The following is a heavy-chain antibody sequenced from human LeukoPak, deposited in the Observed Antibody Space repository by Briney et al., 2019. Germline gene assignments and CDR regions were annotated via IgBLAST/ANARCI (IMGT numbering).Heavy chain of an antibody. Sequence: GGSLRLSCAASGFTFSSYSMNWVRQAPGKGLEWVAVIWYDGSNKYYADSVKGRFTISRDNSKNTLYLQMNSLRAEDTAVYYCAREFIGSPSSWYSTGFDPWGQGTLVTVSS. D-gene: IGHD6-13*01. J-gene: IGHJ5*02. V-gene: IGHV3-33*08. CDR3: AREFIGSPSSWYSTGFDP. CDR1: GFTFSSYS. CDR2: IWYDGSNK.